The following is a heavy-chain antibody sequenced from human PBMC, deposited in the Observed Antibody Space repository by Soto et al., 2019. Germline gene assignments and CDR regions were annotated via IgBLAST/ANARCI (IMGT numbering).Heavy chain of an antibody. CDR1: GGSISSSSYY. J-gene: IGHJ3*02. Sequence: QLQLQESGPGLVKPSETLSLTCTVSGGSISSSSYYWGWIRQPPGKGLEWIGTIYYSGSTYYNPSLKSRVTISVDTSKNQFSLKLSSVTAADTAVYYCARLTSMVTTKPDAFDIWGQGTMVTVSS. D-gene: IGHD4-17*01. CDR2: IYYSGST. V-gene: IGHV4-39*01. CDR3: ARLTSMVTTKPDAFDI.